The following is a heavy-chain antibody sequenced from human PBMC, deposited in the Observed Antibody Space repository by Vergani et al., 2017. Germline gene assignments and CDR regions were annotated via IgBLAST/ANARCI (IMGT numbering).Heavy chain of an antibody. CDR2: INPSGGST. CDR3: ARDERSYDSSGYYYYYYGMDV. J-gene: IGHJ6*02. CDR1: GYTFTSYY. D-gene: IGHD3-22*01. V-gene: IGHV1-46*01. Sequence: QVQLVQSGAEVKKPGASVKVSCKASGYTFTSYYMHWVRQAPGQGLEWMVIINPSGGSTSYAQKFQGRVTMTRDTSTSTVYMELSSLRSEDTAVYYCARDERSYDSSGYYYYYYGMDVWGQGTTVTVSS.